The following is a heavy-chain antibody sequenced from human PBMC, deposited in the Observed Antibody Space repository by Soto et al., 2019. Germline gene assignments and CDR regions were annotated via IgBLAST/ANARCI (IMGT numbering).Heavy chain of an antibody. V-gene: IGHV5-51*01. J-gene: IGHJ6*03. CDR2: IYPGDSDT. D-gene: IGHD3-10*01. CDR1: GYSFTSYW. Sequence: GESLKISCKGSGYSFTSYWIGWVRQMPGKGLEWMGIIYPGDSDTRYSPSFQGQVTISADKSISTAYLQWSSLKASDTAMYYCARHKFGNPYYYYMDVWGKGTTVTVSS. CDR3: ARHKFGNPYYYYMDV.